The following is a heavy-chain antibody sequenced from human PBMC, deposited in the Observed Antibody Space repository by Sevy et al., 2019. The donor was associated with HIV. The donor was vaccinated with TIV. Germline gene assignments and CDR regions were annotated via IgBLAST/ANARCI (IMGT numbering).Heavy chain of an antibody. CDR2: ISGSGDKT. D-gene: IGHD3-10*01. V-gene: IGHV3-23*01. CDR3: AKDSPVSVRFGRFDF. CDR1: GFTFSSYG. Sequence: GGSLRLSCAASGFTFSSYGMSWVRQVPGKGLEWVSTISGSGDKTYYPDSVKGRFSISRDNSKNTVYLQMNSLRAEDAAVYYCAKDSPVSVRFGRFDFWGQGTLVTVSS. J-gene: IGHJ4*02.